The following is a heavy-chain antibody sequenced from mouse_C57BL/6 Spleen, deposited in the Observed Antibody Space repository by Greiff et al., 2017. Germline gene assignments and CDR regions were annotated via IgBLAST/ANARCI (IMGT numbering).Heavy chain of an antibody. D-gene: IGHD2-4*01. V-gene: IGHV1-81*01. CDR2: IYPRCGNT. J-gene: IGHJ4*01. CDR3: AGGDYDYGYAMDD. Sequence: VQLQESGAELARPGASVKLSCKASGYTFTSYGISWVKQRTGQGLEWIGEIYPRCGNTYYNQKFKGKATLTADKSSSTAYMELRSLPSADSAVFFCAGGDYDYGYAMDDWGKGTSVTVSS. CDR1: GYTFTSYG.